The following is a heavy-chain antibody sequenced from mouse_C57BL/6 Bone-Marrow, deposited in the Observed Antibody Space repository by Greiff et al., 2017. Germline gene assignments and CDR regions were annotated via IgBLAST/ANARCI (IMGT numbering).Heavy chain of an antibody. D-gene: IGHD2-2*01. V-gene: IGHV1-72*01. CDR3: ASYGFAWFAY. J-gene: IGHJ3*01. CDR1: GYTFTSYW. Sequence: QVQLQQPGAELVKPGASVKLSCKASGYTFTSYWMHWVKQRPGRGLEWIGRIDPNRGGTKYNEKFKSKATLTVDKPSSTAYMPLSSLTSEDSAVYYCASYGFAWFAYWGQGTLVTVSA. CDR2: IDPNRGGT.